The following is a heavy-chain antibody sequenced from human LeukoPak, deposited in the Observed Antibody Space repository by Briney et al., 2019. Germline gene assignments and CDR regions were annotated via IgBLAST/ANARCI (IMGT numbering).Heavy chain of an antibody. D-gene: IGHD4-17*01. CDR2: IYYSGST. CDR1: GGSISSYY. J-gene: IGHJ4*02. Sequence: SETLSLTCTVSGGSISSYYWSWIRQPPGKGLEWIGYIYYSGSTNYNPSLKSRVTISVDTSKNQFSLKLGSVTAADTAVYYCARAYGEYIDYWGQGTLVTVSS. CDR3: ARAYGEYIDY. V-gene: IGHV4-59*01.